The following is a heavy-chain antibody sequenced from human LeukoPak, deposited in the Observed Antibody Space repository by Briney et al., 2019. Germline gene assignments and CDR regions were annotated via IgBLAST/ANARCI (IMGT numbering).Heavy chain of an antibody. CDR3: ARVGAWELQRVFEY. D-gene: IGHD1-26*01. CDR1: GFTFTNYW. V-gene: IGHV3-7*01. J-gene: IGHJ4*02. CDR2: IHKAGSES. Sequence: PGGSLTLSCAASGFTFTNYWMTWVRQVPGKGLEWVANIHKAGSESYYVDSVKGRFAISRDNAKNSLYLQLSSLRVGDTAVYYCARVGAWELQRVFEYWGQGTLVTVSS.